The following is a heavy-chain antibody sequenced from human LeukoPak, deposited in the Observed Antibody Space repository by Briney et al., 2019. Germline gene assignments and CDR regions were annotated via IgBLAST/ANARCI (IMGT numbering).Heavy chain of an antibody. CDR1: GYTFTGYY. J-gene: IGHJ4*02. V-gene: IGHV1-2*02. CDR2: INPNSGGT. D-gene: IGHD2-2*01. CDR3: ARGLQAYQLLLFIY. Sequence: GASVKVSCKASGYTFTGYYMHWVRQAPGQGLEWMGWINPNSGGTNYAQKFQGRVTMTRDTSISTAYMELSRLRSDDTAVYYCARGLQAYQLLLFIYWGQGTLVTVSS.